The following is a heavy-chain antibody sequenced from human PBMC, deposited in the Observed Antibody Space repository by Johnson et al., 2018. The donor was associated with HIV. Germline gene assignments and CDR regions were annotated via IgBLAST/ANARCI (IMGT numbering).Heavy chain of an antibody. V-gene: IGHV3-7*01. CDR3: ASGDYDSSGYRAFDI. J-gene: IGHJ3*02. CDR1: GFTFSSYW. Sequence: EQLVESGGGLVQPGGSLRLSCAASGFTFSSYWMRWVRQAPGKGLEWVANIKQDGSEKYSVDSVKGRFTISRDNAKNSLFLQMNSLTAEDTAVYYCASGDYDSSGYRAFDIWGQGTMVTVSS. CDR2: IKQDGSEK. D-gene: IGHD3-22*01.